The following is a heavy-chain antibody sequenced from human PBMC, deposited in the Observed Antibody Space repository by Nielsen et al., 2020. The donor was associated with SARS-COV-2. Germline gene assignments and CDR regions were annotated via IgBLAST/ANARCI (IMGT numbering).Heavy chain of an antibody. CDR2: IYWDDDK. J-gene: IGHJ5*02. Sequence: SGPTLVKPTQTLTLTCTFSGFSLTTSGVGVGWIRQPPGKALEWLALIYWDDDKRYNPSLKSRLTITKDTSKNLVVLTMTNMDPVDSATYYCTHRRSIFFGFDPWGQGTLVTVSS. CDR1: GFSLTTSGVG. V-gene: IGHV2-5*02. D-gene: IGHD2/OR15-2a*01. CDR3: THRRSIFFGFDP.